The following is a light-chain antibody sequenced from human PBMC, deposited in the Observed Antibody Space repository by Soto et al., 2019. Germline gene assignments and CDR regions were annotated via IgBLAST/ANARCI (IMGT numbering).Light chain of an antibody. J-gene: IGKJ5*01. V-gene: IGKV3-20*01. Sequence: EIVLTQSPGTLSLSRGERATLCCRASQSVTSNSLAWYHQKFGQPPRLLIYGASSRATGIPDRFSGSGSGTDFTLTISRLEPEDFAVYYCQQYGSSLITFGQGTRLEI. CDR1: QSVTSNS. CDR3: QQYGSSLIT. CDR2: GAS.